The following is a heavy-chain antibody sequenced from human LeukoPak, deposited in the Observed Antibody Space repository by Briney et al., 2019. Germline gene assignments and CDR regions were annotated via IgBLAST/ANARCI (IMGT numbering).Heavy chain of an antibody. D-gene: IGHD2-2*01. Sequence: GGSLRLSCAASGFTFSSYAMHWVRQAPGKGLECVSAISSNGGSTYYANSVKGRFTISRDNSKNTLYLQMGSLRAEDVAVYYCARVQGYCSSTSSPLGCAFDIWGQGTMVTVSS. V-gene: IGHV3-64*01. CDR2: ISSNGGST. CDR3: ARVQGYCSSTSSPLGCAFDI. J-gene: IGHJ3*02. CDR1: GFTFSSYA.